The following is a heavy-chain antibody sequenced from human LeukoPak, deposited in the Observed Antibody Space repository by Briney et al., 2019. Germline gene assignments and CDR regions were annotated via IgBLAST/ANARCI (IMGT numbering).Heavy chain of an antibody. V-gene: IGHV3-7*03. J-gene: IGHJ4*02. CDR1: GFTFSSYW. Sequence: GSLRLSCAASGFTFSSYWMSWVRQAPGKGLEWVANIKQDGSEKYYVDSVKGRFTISRDNAKNSLYLQMNSLRAEDTAVYYCALTAPAPLWFGELLPTPFDYWGQGTLVTVSS. CDR3: ALTAPAPLWFGELLPTPFDY. CDR2: IKQDGSEK. D-gene: IGHD3-10*01.